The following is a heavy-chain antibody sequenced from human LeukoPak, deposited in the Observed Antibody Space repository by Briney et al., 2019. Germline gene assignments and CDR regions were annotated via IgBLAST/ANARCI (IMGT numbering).Heavy chain of an antibody. Sequence: ASVKVSCKPSGGTFSTYSITWVRQAPGHGLECVGVFNPNFGSANYAQKFQRRVTITTDETTSTAYMELSGLTSDDTAVYYCALVRDLTFDYWGQGTLVTVSS. CDR1: GGTFSTYS. J-gene: IGHJ4*02. CDR3: ALVRDLTFDY. CDR2: FNPNFGSA. V-gene: IGHV1-69*05. D-gene: IGHD6-6*01.